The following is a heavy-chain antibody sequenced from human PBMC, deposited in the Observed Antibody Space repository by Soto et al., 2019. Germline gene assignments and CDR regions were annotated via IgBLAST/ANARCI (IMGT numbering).Heavy chain of an antibody. V-gene: IGHV3-30*18. Sequence: GGSLRLSCAASGFTFSSYGMHWVRQAPGKGLEWVAVISYDGGNKYYADSVKGRFTISRDNSKNTLYLQMNSLRAEDTAVYYCAKDRESSSWYDFDYWGQGXLVTVSS. CDR1: GFTFSSYG. D-gene: IGHD6-13*01. CDR2: ISYDGGNK. J-gene: IGHJ4*02. CDR3: AKDRESSSWYDFDY.